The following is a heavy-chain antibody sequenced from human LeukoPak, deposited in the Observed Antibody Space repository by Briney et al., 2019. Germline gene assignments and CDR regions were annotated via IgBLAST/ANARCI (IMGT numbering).Heavy chain of an antibody. D-gene: IGHD2-21*02. J-gene: IGHJ4*02. Sequence: GGSLRLSCAVSGFTLSEHAMSWVRQAPGEGLEWVSGIIDVGDTYYADSVKGRFTISRDSSKNTLYLQMDSLRAEDTATYYCAKDYCRGGDCPLPFFDSWGQGTLVTVSS. CDR1: GFTLSEHA. CDR2: IIDVGDT. CDR3: AKDYCRGGDCPLPFFDS. V-gene: IGHV3-23*01.